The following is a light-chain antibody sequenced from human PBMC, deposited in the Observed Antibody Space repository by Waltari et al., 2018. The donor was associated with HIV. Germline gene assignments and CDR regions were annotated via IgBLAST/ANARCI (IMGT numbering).Light chain of an antibody. J-gene: IGKJ1*01. V-gene: IGKV3-15*01. CDR2: GAS. CDR1: QSVSSN. CDR3: QQYNDWRRVT. Sequence: ELVMTQPPAPLPVSPGERATFPCRASQSVSSNLAWDQQNPGQAPRLLIYGASTRATGIPARFSGSGSGTEFTLTISSLQSEDFAVYYCQQYNDWRRVTFGQGTKVEIQ.